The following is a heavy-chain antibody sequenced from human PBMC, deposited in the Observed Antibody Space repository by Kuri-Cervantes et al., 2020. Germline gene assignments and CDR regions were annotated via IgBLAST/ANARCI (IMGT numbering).Heavy chain of an antibody. CDR1: GYTFTSYA. CDR2: INAGNGNT. Sequence: ASVKVSCKASGYTFTSYAMHWVRQAPGQRLEWMGWINAGNGNTKYSQKFQGRVTITRDTSASTAYMELSSLRSDDTAVYYCAREGFKLMGATTGDYWGQGTLVTVSS. D-gene: IGHD1-26*01. V-gene: IGHV1-3*01. J-gene: IGHJ4*02. CDR3: AREGFKLMGATTGDY.